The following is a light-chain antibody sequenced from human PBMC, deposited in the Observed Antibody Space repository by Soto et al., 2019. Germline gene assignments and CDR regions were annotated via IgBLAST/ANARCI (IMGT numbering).Light chain of an antibody. J-gene: IGKJ4*01. CDR1: QSVSSK. V-gene: IGKV3-15*01. Sequence: EIVMTQSPATLSVSPGERATLSCRASQSVSSKLTWYQQKPGQPPRLLIYGASTRATGIPARFSGSGSGTEFTLTISSLQSEDYAVYYCQQYINWPPLTFGGGTKVDI. CDR2: GAS. CDR3: QQYINWPPLT.